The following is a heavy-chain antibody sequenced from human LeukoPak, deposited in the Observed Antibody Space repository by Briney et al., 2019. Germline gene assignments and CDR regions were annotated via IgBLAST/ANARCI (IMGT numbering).Heavy chain of an antibody. V-gene: IGHV4-34*01. CDR3: ARGRDYGGNSGRIDY. Sequence: SSETLSLTCTVYGGSFSGYYWSWIRQPPGKGLEWIGEINHSGRTNYNPSLKSRVTISVDTSKNQFSLKLSSVTAADTAVYNCARGRDYGGNSGRIDYWGQGTLVTVSS. J-gene: IGHJ4*02. CDR1: GGSFSGYY. CDR2: INHSGRT. D-gene: IGHD4-23*01.